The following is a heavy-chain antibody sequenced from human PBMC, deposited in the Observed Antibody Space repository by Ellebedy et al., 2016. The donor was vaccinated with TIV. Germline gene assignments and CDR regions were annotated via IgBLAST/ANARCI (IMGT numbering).Heavy chain of an antibody. Sequence: GESLKISCAASGFTFRSYSMNWVRQAPGRGLEWVSSISSSSSYMYYADSVKGRLTVSRDNAKNSLYLQMNSLRVEDTAMYYCARDLRGPSYSSSWTFDPWGQGTLVTVSS. J-gene: IGHJ5*02. CDR2: ISSSSSYM. D-gene: IGHD6-13*01. CDR1: GFTFRSYS. V-gene: IGHV3-21*01. CDR3: ARDLRGPSYSSSWTFDP.